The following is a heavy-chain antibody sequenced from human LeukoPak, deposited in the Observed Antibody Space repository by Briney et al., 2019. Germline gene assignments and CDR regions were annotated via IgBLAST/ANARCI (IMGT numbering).Heavy chain of an antibody. D-gene: IGHD2-2*01. CDR3: ARYCSSTSCYLAHAFDI. CDR2: IWYDGSIK. V-gene: IGHV3-33*01. Sequence: GGSLRLSCAASGFTFSTYGMHWVRQAPGKGLEWVAIIWYDGSIKYYVDSVKGRFTISRDNAKNSLYLQMNSLRDEDTAVYYCARYCSSTSCYLAHAFDIWGQGKMVTVSS. CDR1: GFTFSTYG. J-gene: IGHJ3*02.